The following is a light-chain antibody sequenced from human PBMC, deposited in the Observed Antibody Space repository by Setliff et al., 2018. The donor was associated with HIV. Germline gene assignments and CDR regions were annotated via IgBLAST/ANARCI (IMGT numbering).Light chain of an antibody. V-gene: IGLV2-11*01. CDR3: CSYAASQTSYV. CDR1: SSDVGGYDY. Sequence: QSALTQPRSVSGSPGQSVTISCTGTSSDVGGYDYVSWFQQPPGKAPLLIIYDVTKRPSGVPDRFSGSRSGNTASLTISRLQADDEASYYCCSYAASQTSYVFGTGTKVTVL. J-gene: IGLJ1*01. CDR2: DVT.